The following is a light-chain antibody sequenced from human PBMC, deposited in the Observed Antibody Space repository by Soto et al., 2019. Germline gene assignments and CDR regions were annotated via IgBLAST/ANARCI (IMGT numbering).Light chain of an antibody. CDR2: GGS. J-gene: IGKJ1*01. CDR1: QSVRSSH. V-gene: IGKV3D-20*02. Sequence: EIVLTQSPGTLSLSPGARAPLSCRARQSVRSSHLAWSQQNPGQAPRILIYGGSSRATGIPDRFSGSGSGTDFTLTSSSLEPEDFAVYSCQQRRHWPTSGQATTVDNK. CDR3: QQRRHWPT.